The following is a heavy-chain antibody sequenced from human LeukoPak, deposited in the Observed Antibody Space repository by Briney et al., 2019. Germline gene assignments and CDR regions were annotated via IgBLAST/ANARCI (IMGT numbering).Heavy chain of an antibody. CDR3: ATVATYYDFWSGNANWFDP. CDR1: GYTLTELS. V-gene: IGHV1-24*01. J-gene: IGHJ5*02. Sequence: ASVKVSCKVSGYTLTELSMHWVRQAPGKGLEWMGGFDPEDGETIYAQKFQGRVTMTEDTSTDTAYMELSSLRSEDTAVYYCATVATYYDFWSGNANWFDPWGQGTLVTVSS. CDR2: FDPEDGET. D-gene: IGHD3-3*01.